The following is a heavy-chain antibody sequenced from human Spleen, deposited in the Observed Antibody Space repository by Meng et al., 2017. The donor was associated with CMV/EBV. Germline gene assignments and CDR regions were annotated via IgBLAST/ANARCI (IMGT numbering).Heavy chain of an antibody. CDR2: VDDTGSS. CDR1: SSFYY. J-gene: IGHJ5*02. V-gene: IGHV4-39*07. Sequence: SSFYYGGWIRQSPGKGLEWIGSVDDTGSSYYNPSLRSRVNISVDTSKNQFSLKLTSVTAADTAVYYCARIAGVTIFGVVIFSRFDPWGQGTLVTVSS. CDR3: ARIAGVTIFGVVIFSRFDP. D-gene: IGHD3-3*01.